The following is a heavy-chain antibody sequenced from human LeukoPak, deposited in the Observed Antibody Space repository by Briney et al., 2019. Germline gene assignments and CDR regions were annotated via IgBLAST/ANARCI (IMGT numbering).Heavy chain of an antibody. D-gene: IGHD1-14*01. CDR2: IKQDGSEK. Sequence: GALRLSCAASGFTFSNYWMSWVRQAPGKGLEWVANIKQDGSEKYYVGSVKGRFTISRDNADNSLYLQMNGLRAEDTAVYYCARLRTFDYWGQGTLVTVSS. J-gene: IGHJ4*02. V-gene: IGHV3-7*03. CDR3: ARLRTFDY. CDR1: GFTFSNYW.